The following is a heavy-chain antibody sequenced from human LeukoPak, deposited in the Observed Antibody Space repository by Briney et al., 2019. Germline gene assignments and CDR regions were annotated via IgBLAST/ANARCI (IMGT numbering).Heavy chain of an antibody. CDR2: INHSGST. J-gene: IGHJ4*02. CDR3: ARLVTGYYFNY. V-gene: IGHV4-34*01. Sequence: PSETLSLTCAVYGGSFSGYYWSWIRQPPGKGLEWIGEINHSGSTNYNPSLKSRVTISVDTSKNQFSLKLSSVTAADTAVYYCARLVTGYYFNYWGQGTLVTVSS. D-gene: IGHD2-21*02. CDR1: GGSFSGYY.